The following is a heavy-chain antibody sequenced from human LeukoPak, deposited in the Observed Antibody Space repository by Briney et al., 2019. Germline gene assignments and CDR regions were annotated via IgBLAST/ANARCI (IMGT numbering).Heavy chain of an antibody. CDR1: GYTFTSYG. V-gene: IGHV1-18*01. CDR2: ISAYNGNT. CDR3: ARLLIHCSSTSCYNTDY. D-gene: IGHD2-2*02. Sequence: ASVKVSCKASGYTFTSYGISWVRQAPGQGLEWMGWISAYNGNTNYAQKLQGRVTMTTDTSTSTAYMELRSLRSDDTAVYYCARLLIHCSSTSCYNTDYWGQGTLVTVSS. J-gene: IGHJ4*02.